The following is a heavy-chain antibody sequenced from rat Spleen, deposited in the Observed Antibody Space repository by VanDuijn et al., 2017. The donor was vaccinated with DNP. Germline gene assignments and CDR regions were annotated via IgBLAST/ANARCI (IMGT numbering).Heavy chain of an antibody. D-gene: IGHD1-4*01. CDR3: ARHVLPLRVWDY. CDR2: TNYAGGST. CDR1: GFTFINYW. V-gene: IGHV5-22*01. Sequence: EVQLVESGGDLVQPGRSLKLSCEASGFTFINYWMIWVRQAPTKGLEWVAYTNYAGGSTYNGDSVKGRFTISRDNAKSTLYLQINSLRSEDMATYYCARHVLPLRVWDYWGQGVMVTVSS. J-gene: IGHJ2*01.